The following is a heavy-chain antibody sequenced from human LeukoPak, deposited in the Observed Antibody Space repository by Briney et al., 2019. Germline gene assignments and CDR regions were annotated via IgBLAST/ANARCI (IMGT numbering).Heavy chain of an antibody. CDR2: ISGSGGST. Sequence: GGSLRLSCAASGFTFSSYAMSWVRQAPGKGLEWVSAISGSGGSTYYADSVKGRFTISRDNAKNSLYLQMNSLRAEDTAVYYCARDWNDGPYYYYYYMDVWGKGTTVTVSS. D-gene: IGHD1-1*01. CDR1: GFTFSSYA. V-gene: IGHV3-23*01. J-gene: IGHJ6*03. CDR3: ARDWNDGPYYYYYYMDV.